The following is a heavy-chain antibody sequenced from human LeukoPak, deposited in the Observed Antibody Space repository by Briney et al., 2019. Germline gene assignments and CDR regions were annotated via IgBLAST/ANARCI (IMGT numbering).Heavy chain of an antibody. CDR2: ISGSGGST. CDR1: GFTFSSYA. J-gene: IGHJ6*02. V-gene: IGHV3-23*01. D-gene: IGHD3-22*01. CDR3: ARGYDSSGYYPMDV. Sequence: GGSLRLSCAASGFTFSSYAMRWVRQAPGKGLEWVSAISGSGGSTYYADSVKGRFTISRDNSKNTLYLQMNSLRAEDTAVYYCARGYDSSGYYPMDVWGQGTTVTVSS.